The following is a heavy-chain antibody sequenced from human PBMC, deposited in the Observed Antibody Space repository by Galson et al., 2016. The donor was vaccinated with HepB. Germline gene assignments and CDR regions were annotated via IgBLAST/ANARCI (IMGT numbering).Heavy chain of an antibody. D-gene: IGHD5-24*01. J-gene: IGHJ4*02. CDR1: GFTFSSYW. Sequence: SLRLSCADSGFTFSSYWMSWVRQAPGKGLEWVANVKQDGSEKYYVDSVKGRFTISRDNAENSLYLQMNSLRPEDTAVYYCVRDEGAMASKDWGQGTLVSVSS. V-gene: IGHV3-7*03. CDR3: VRDEGAMASKD. CDR2: VKQDGSEK.